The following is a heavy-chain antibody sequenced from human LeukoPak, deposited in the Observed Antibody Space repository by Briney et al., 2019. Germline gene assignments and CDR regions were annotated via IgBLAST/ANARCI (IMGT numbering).Heavy chain of an antibody. Sequence: ASVKVSCKASGYTFTGYYMHWVRQAPGQGLEWMGWINPNSGGTNYAQKFQGWVTMTRDTSISTAYMELSRLRSDDTAVYYCVRGDRYSGSYYAYWGQGTLVTVSS. CDR3: VRGDRYSGSYYAY. CDR1: GYTFTGYY. J-gene: IGHJ4*02. V-gene: IGHV1-2*04. D-gene: IGHD1-26*01. CDR2: INPNSGGT.